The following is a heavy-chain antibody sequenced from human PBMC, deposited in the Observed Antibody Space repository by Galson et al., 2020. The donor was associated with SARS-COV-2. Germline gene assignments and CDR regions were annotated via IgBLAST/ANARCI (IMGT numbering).Heavy chain of an antibody. V-gene: IGHV1-3*01. D-gene: IGHD2-2*01. CDR3: ARDLVPAAIFLY. CDR1: GYTFTSYA. CDR2: INAGNGNT. Sequence: ASVKVSCKASGYTFTSYAMHWVRQAPGQRLEWMGWINAGNGNTKYSQKFQGRVTITRDTSASTAYMELSSLRSEDTAVYYCARDLVPAAIFLYWGQGTLVTVSS. J-gene: IGHJ4*02.